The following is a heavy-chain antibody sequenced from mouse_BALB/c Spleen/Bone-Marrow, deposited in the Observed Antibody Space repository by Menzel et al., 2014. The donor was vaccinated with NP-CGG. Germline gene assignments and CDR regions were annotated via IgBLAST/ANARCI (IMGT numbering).Heavy chain of an antibody. CDR1: GYSITSAYA. D-gene: IGHD1-3*01. CDR2: ISSSGLT. Sequence: DVQLVESGPGLVKPSQSLSLTCTVTGYSITSAYAWNWIRQFPGNNLEWMGYISSSGLTSYNPSLKGRISIARDTSKNQFFLQLNSVTTEDTATYYCARSGNFFDFWGQGTTLTVSS. CDR3: ARSGNFFDF. V-gene: IGHV3-2*02. J-gene: IGHJ2*01.